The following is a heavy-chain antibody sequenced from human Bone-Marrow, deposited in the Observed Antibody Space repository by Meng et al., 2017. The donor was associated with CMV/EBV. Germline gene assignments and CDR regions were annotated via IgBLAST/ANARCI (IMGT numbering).Heavy chain of an antibody. Sequence: ETLSLTCAASGFGFSSYSMAWVRQAPGKGPEWVSSISSSSTYIYFADSVKGRFTISRDNSKKSVYLHMNDLRAEDTAVYFCARRGWNWDDGTHYFDYWGQGALVTVSS. J-gene: IGHJ4*02. CDR3: ARRGWNWDDGTHYFDY. CDR2: ISSSSTYI. V-gene: IGHV3-21*01. CDR1: GFGFSSYS. D-gene: IGHD1-1*01.